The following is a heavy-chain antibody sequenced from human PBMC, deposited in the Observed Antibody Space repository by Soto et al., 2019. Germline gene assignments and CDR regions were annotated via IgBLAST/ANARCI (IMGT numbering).Heavy chain of an antibody. J-gene: IGHJ4*02. CDR1: GGTFSSYA. CDR3: ATGGGYSNYYDY. D-gene: IGHD4-4*01. Sequence: ASVKVSCKASGGTFSSYAISWVRQAPGQGLEWMGGIIPIFGTANYAQKFQGRVTITADESTSTAYMELSSLRSEDTAVYYCATGGGYSNYYDYWGQGTLVTVSS. CDR2: IIPIFGTA. V-gene: IGHV1-69*13.